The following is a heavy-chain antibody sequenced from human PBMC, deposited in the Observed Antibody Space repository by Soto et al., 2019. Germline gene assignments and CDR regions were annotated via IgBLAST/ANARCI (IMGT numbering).Heavy chain of an antibody. CDR1: GFDFSAYS. D-gene: IGHD6-25*01. Sequence: GGSLRLSCAASGFDFSAYSMHWVRQAPGKGLEWISYISSRSTSMYYADSVRGRFTVSRDNAKNSLYLQMNGLTAGDTAVYYCARDSSVVFYHGMDVWGQGTTVTVSS. CDR2: ISSRSTSM. CDR3: ARDSSVVFYHGMDV. V-gene: IGHV3-48*01. J-gene: IGHJ6*02.